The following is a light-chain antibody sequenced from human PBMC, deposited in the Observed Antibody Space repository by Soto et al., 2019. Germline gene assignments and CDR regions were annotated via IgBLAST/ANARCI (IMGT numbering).Light chain of an antibody. J-gene: IGKJ4*01. CDR2: GAS. CDR1: QSVRSNS. CDR3: QQYDTSPPLT. Sequence: EIVLTQSPGTLSLSPGDRATLSCRASQSVRSNSLAWYQQKPGQAPRLLLYGASSRATGIPDRFSGSGAGTDFTLTISRREPEDFAVYYCQQYDTSPPLTFGGGTKVEIK. V-gene: IGKV3-20*01.